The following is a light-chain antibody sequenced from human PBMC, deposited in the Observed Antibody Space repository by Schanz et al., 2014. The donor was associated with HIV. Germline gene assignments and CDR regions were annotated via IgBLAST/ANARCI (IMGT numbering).Light chain of an antibody. CDR2: GAS. V-gene: IGKV3-15*01. CDR1: QGIGNS. J-gene: IGKJ1*01. CDR3: QQYNNWPWT. Sequence: MTQSPSSLSASVGDRVTITCRASQGIGNSLAWYQQKPGQAPRLLIYGASTRATGIPARFSGSGSGTEFTLTISSLQSEDFAVYYCQQYNNWPWTFGQGTKVEIK.